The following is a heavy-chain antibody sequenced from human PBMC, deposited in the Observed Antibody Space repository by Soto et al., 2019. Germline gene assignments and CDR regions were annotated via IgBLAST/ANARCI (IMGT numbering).Heavy chain of an antibody. J-gene: IGHJ6*02. Sequence: EVQLVESGGGLVKPGGSLRLSCAASGFTFSSYSMNWVRQAPGKGLEWVSSISSSSSYIYYADSVKGRFTISRDNAKNSLYLQMNSLRAEDTAVYYCARDSIIAAAGTGEYYYYGMDVWGQGTTVTVSS. CDR3: ARDSIIAAAGTGEYYYYGMDV. V-gene: IGHV3-21*01. CDR2: ISSSSSYI. CDR1: GFTFSSYS. D-gene: IGHD6-13*01.